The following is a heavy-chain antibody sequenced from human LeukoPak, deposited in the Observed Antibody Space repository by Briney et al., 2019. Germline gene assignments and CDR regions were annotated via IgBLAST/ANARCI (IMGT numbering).Heavy chain of an antibody. CDR1: GYTFTGYY. D-gene: IGHD3-10*01. CDR2: INPNSGGT. V-gene: IGHV1-2*02. Sequence: ASVKVSCKASGYTFTGYYMHWVRQAPGHGLEWMGWINPNSGGTNYAQKFQGRVTMTRDTSISTAYMELSRLRSDDTAVYYCARVKGLLWFGESRYYFDYWGQGTLVTVSS. CDR3: ARVKGLLWFGESRYYFDY. J-gene: IGHJ4*02.